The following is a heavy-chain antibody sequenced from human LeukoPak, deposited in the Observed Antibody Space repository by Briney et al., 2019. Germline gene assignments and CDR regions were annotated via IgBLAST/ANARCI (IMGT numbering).Heavy chain of an antibody. V-gene: IGHV3-43*01. CDR3: AKDGSGWFGGYFDY. CDR1: GFTFSGSA. J-gene: IGHJ4*02. Sequence: GGSLRLSCAASGFTFSGSALHWVRQAPGKGLEWVSLISWDGGSTYYADSVKGRFTISRDNSKNSLYLQMNSLRTEDTALYYCAKDGSGWFGGYFDYWGQGTLVTVSS. D-gene: IGHD6-19*01. CDR2: ISWDGGST.